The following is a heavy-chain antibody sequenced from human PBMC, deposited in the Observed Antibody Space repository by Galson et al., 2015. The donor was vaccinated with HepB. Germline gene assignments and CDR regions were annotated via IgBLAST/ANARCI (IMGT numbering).Heavy chain of an antibody. CDR1: GFTFSTYA. D-gene: IGHD6-13*01. V-gene: IGHV3-48*01. J-gene: IGHJ4*02. CDR2: IRAGSSII. Sequence: SLRLSCAASGFTFSTYAMNWVRQAPGKGLESISYIRAGSSIISYADSVKGRFTISRDDARSSLYLEMNSLRAEDTAVYYCARHRGQRLVFDYWGQGALVTVSS. CDR3: ARHRGQRLVFDY.